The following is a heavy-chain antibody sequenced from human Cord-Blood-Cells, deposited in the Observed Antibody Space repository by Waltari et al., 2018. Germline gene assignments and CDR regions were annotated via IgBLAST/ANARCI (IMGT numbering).Heavy chain of an antibody. CDR3: AMRGDYVRGRNYYYGMDV. CDR1: GFTFSDHY. V-gene: IGHV3-72*01. Sequence: EVQLVESGGGLVQPGGSLRLSCAASGFTFSDHYMDWVRQAPGKGLEWVGRTRNKANSSTTDTAASVKGRFTISRDDSKNSLYLQMNSLKTEDTAVYYCAMRGDYVRGRNYYYGMDVWGQGTTVTVSS. J-gene: IGHJ6*02. CDR2: TRNKANSSTT. D-gene: IGHD3-16*01.